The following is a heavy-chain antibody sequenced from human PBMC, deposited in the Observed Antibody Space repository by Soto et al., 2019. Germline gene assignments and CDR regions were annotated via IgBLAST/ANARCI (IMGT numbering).Heavy chain of an antibody. CDR2: INHSGST. CDR1: GGSFSGYY. J-gene: IGHJ2*01. V-gene: IGHV4-34*01. Sequence: QVQLQQRGAGLLKPSETLSLTCAVYGGSFSGYYWSWIRQPPGKGLEWIGEINHSGSTNYNPSLKSRLTRSVDTSKNQFSLKLSSVTAADTAVYYCASGVYGDYDYFYWYFDLWGRGTLVTVSS. CDR3: ASGVYGDYDYFYWYFDL. D-gene: IGHD4-17*01.